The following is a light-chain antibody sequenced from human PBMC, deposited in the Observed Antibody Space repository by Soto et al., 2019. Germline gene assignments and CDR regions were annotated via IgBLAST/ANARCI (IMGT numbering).Light chain of an antibody. CDR1: SSDVGAYNY. CDR2: DVS. V-gene: IGLV2-11*01. J-gene: IGLJ3*02. Sequence: QSALTQPRSVSGSPGQSVTISCTGTSSDVGAYNYVSWYQQHPGKVPKLMSYDVSRRPSGVPDRFSGSKSGNTASLTISGLQADYEADYYCCSYAGSYTLVFGGGTKLTVL. CDR3: CSYAGSYTLV.